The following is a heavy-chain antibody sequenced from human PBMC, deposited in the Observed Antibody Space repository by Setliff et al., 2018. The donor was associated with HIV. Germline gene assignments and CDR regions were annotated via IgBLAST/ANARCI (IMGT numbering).Heavy chain of an antibody. CDR3: ATYLSDYGGNSFPDY. D-gene: IGHD4-17*01. V-gene: IGHV4-59*01. CDR2: IYYSGST. CDR1: GGSIKSYS. Sequence: SETLSLTCVVSGGSIKSYSWSWIRQPPGKGLDYIGSIYYSGSTNYNPSLKSRVTISVDTSKNQFSLKLSSVTAADTAVYYCATYLSDYGGNSFPDYWGQGTLVTVSS. J-gene: IGHJ4*02.